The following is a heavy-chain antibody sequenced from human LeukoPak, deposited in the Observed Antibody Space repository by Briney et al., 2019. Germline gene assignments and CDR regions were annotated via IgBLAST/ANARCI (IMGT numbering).Heavy chain of an antibody. CDR2: ISSSGSTI. Sequence: PGGSLRLSCAASGFTFSSYEMNWVRQAPGKGLEWVSYISSSGSTIYYADSVKGRFTISRDNAKNSLYLQMNSLRAEDTAVYYCARVHTSRFDPWGQGTPVTVSS. CDR3: ARVHTSRFDP. J-gene: IGHJ5*02. CDR1: GFTFSSYE. V-gene: IGHV3-48*03. D-gene: IGHD3-3*01.